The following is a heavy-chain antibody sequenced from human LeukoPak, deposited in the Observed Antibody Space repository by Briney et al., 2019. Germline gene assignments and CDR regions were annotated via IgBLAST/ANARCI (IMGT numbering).Heavy chain of an antibody. Sequence: ASVKVSCKASGYTFTSYAISWVRQAPGQGLEWMGGIIPIFGTANYAQKFQGRVTITADESTSTAYMELSSLRSEDTAVYYCASGGLEEQQLVYLNFDYWGQGTLVTVSS. CDR2: IIPIFGTA. CDR3: ASGGLEEQQLVYLNFDY. J-gene: IGHJ4*02. V-gene: IGHV1-69*13. D-gene: IGHD6-13*01. CDR1: GYTFTSYA.